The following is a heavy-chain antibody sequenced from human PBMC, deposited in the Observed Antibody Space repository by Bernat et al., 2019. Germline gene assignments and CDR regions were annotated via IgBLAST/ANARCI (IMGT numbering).Heavy chain of an antibody. CDR3: ARFTRRDPGDY. CDR2: IKEDGSEK. CDR1: GFTFSSYW. V-gene: IGHV3-7*04. J-gene: IGHJ4*02. D-gene: IGHD2-15*01. Sequence: EVQLVESGGGLVQPGGSLRLSCAASGFTFSSYWMSWVRQAPGKGLEWVANIKEDGSEKYYVDSVKGRFTISRDNAKNSLYLQMNSLRGEDTAVYYFARFTRRDPGDYWGQGTLVTVSS.